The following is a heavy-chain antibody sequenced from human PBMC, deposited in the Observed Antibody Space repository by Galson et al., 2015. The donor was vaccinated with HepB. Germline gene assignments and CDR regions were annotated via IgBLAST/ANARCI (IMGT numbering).Heavy chain of an antibody. CDR1: GYTFTSYY. D-gene: IGHD3-22*01. Sequence: SVKVSCKASGYTFTSYYMHWVRQAPGQGLEWMGIINPSGGSTSYAQKFQGRVTMTRDTSTSTVYMELSSLRSEDTAVYYCARDFTRARYYYDSSGPGLSGGFDPWGQGTLVTVSS. J-gene: IGHJ5*02. V-gene: IGHV1-46*01. CDR3: ARDFTRARYYYDSSGPGLSGGFDP. CDR2: INPSGGST.